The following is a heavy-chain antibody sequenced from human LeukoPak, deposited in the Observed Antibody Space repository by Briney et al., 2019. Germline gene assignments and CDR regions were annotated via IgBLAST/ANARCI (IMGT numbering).Heavy chain of an antibody. CDR3: ARAAPSGPVDAFDI. CDR1: GGSISSYY. V-gene: IGHV4-59*01. CDR2: IYYSGST. Sequence: SETLSLTCTVSGGSISSYYWSWIRQPPGKGLEWIGYIYYSGSTNYNPSLKSRVTISVDTSKNQFSLKLSSVTAADTAVYYCARAAPSGPVDAFDIWGQGTMVTVSS. J-gene: IGHJ3*02. D-gene: IGHD6-6*01.